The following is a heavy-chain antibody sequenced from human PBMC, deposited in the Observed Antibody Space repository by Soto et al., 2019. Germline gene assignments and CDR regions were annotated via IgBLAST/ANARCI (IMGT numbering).Heavy chain of an antibody. CDR2: IKQDGSEK. Sequence: GGSLRLSCAASGFTFSSYWMSWVRQAPGKGLEWVANIKQDGSEKYYVDSVKGRFTISRDNAKNSLYLQMNSLRAEDTAVYYCARDLGKLVWDYYYYGMDVWGQGTTVTVSS. J-gene: IGHJ6*02. V-gene: IGHV3-7*01. D-gene: IGHD6-13*01. CDR3: ARDLGKLVWDYYYYGMDV. CDR1: GFTFSSYW.